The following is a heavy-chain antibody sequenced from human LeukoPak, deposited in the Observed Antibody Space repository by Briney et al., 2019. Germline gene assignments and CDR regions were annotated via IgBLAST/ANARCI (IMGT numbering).Heavy chain of an antibody. CDR2: ISSSGSTI. Sequence: GGSLRLSCAASGFTFSDYYMSWIRQAPGKGLEWVSYISSSGSTIYYADSVKGRFTISRDNAKNSLYLQMNSLRAEDTAVYYCAGGLYYYDSSGYYFDYWGQGTLVTVSS. CDR1: GFTFSDYY. V-gene: IGHV3-11*01. J-gene: IGHJ4*02. D-gene: IGHD3-22*01. CDR3: AGGLYYYDSSGYYFDY.